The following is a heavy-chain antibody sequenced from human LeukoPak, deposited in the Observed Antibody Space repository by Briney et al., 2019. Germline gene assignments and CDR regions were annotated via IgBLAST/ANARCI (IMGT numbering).Heavy chain of an antibody. CDR3: ARGDVYGGGYFDY. D-gene: IGHD5/OR15-5a*01. J-gene: IGHJ4*02. CDR2: IHYSGST. Sequence: SETLSLTCTVSVGSISSYYWSWIRQPPGKGLEWVGYIHYSGSTNYNPSLKSRVTKSVDTSKNHFFLKLSSVTAADTAVYYCARGDVYGGGYFDYWGQGTLVTVSS. CDR1: VGSISSYY. V-gene: IGHV4-59*01.